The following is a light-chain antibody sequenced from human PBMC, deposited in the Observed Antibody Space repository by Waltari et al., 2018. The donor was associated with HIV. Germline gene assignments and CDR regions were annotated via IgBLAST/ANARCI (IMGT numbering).Light chain of an antibody. CDR1: SSNIGAGYD. CDR2: GNN. V-gene: IGLV1-40*01. J-gene: IGLJ1*01. CDR3: QSYDSSLSAFV. Sequence: QSVLTQPPSVSGAPGQRVTISCTGSSSNIGAGYDVHWSQQLPGTAPKLLIYGNNNRPSGVPDRFSGSKSGTSASLASTGLQAEDEADYYCQSYDSSLSAFVFGTGTKVTVL.